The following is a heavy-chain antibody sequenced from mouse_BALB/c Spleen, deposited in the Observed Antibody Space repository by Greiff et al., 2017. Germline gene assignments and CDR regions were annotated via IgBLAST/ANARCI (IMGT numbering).Heavy chain of an antibody. J-gene: IGHJ1*01. V-gene: IGHV1-63*01. Sequence: VQLQQSGAELVRPGTSVKISCKASGYTFTNYWLGWVKQRPGHGLEWIGDIYPGGGYTNYNEKFKGKATLTADKSSSTAYMQLSSLTSEDSAVYFCARCYYDYWYFDVWGAGTTVTVSS. CDR2: IYPGGGYT. D-gene: IGHD2-4*01. CDR3: ARCYYDYWYFDV. CDR1: GYTFTNYW.